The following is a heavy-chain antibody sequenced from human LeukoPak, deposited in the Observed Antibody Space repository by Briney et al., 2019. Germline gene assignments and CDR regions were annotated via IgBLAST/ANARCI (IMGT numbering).Heavy chain of an antibody. J-gene: IGHJ4*02. CDR1: GFTFDDYA. Sequence: GGSLRLSCAASGFTFDDYAMHWVRQAPGKGLEWVSGISWNSGIIDYADSVKGRFTISRDNTKNSLYLQMNGLRVEDTAVYYCTRRLDDWGQGTLVTVSS. V-gene: IGHV3-9*01. CDR3: TRRLDD. D-gene: IGHD3-16*01. CDR2: ISWNSGII.